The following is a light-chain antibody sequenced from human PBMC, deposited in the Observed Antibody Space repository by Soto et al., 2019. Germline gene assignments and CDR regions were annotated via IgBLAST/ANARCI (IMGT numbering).Light chain of an antibody. J-gene: IGKJ4*01. V-gene: IGKV1-33*01. CDR3: QQYDNPPLT. Sequence: DIQMTQSPPSLSASVGDRVTITCQASQDISNYLNWYQQKPGKAPKLLIYDASNLETGVPSRFSGSGSGTDFTFTISSLQPEDIATYYCQQYDNPPLTFGGGTKVEIK. CDR2: DAS. CDR1: QDISNY.